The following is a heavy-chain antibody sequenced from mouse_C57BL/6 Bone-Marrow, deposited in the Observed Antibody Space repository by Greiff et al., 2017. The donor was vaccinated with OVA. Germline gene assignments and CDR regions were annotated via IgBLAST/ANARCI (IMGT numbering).Heavy chain of an antibody. Sequence: EVKLVESGPGLVKPSQSLSLTRSVTGYSITSGYYWNWIRQFPGNKLEWMGYISYDGSNNYNPSLKNRISITRDTSKNQFFLKLNSVTTEDTATYYCARNAYYSNYDYYAMDYWGQGTSVTVSS. CDR2: ISYDGSN. CDR3: ARNAYYSNYDYYAMDY. D-gene: IGHD2-5*01. CDR1: GYSITSGYY. J-gene: IGHJ4*01. V-gene: IGHV3-6*01.